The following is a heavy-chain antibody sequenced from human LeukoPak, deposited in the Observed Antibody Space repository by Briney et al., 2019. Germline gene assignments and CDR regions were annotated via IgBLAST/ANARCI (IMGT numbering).Heavy chain of an antibody. CDR1: GGTFSSYA. CDR3: ARDHDYGDYVFDY. J-gene: IGHJ4*02. V-gene: IGHV1-69*04. CDR2: TIPILGIA. Sequence: ASVKVSCKASGGTFSSYAISWVRQAPGQGLEWMGRTIPILGIANYAQKFQGRVTITADKSTSTAYMELSSLRSEDTAVYYCARDHDYGDYVFDYWGQGTLVTVSS. D-gene: IGHD4-17*01.